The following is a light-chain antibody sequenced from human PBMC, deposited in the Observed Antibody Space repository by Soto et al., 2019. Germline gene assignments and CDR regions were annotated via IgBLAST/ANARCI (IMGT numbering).Light chain of an antibody. J-gene: IGKJ1*01. CDR1: QSVSSY. CDR2: DAS. V-gene: IGKV3-11*01. CDR3: QQRSNWPWT. Sequence: EIVLTQSPATLSLSPGERATLSCRASQSVSSYLAWYQQKPGQAPRLLIYDASNRATGIPARFSGSGSGTDCTLTINSLEPEDFAVYYCQQRSNWPWTFGQGTKVEIK.